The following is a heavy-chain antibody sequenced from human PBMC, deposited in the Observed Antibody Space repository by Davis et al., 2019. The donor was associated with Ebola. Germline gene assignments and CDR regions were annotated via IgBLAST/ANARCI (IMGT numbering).Heavy chain of an antibody. V-gene: IGHV4-4*02. CDR1: GGSISSSNW. CDR3: ARDDGDFSPLDY. Sequence: GSLRLSCAVSGGSISSSNWWSWVRQPPGKGLEWIGEIYHSGSTNYNPSLKSRVTISVDKSKNQFSLKLSSVTAADTAVYYCARDDGDFSPLDYWGQGILVTVSS. J-gene: IGHJ4*02. D-gene: IGHD4-17*01. CDR2: IYHSGST.